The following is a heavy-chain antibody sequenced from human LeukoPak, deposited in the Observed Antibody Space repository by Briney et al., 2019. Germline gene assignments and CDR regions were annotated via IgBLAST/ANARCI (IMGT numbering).Heavy chain of an antibody. V-gene: IGHV1-2*06. CDR1: GYTFTAFY. CDR3: ARGYSSNWLDY. J-gene: IGHJ4*02. Sequence: ASVKVSCKASGYTFTAFYMHWVRQAPGQGLEWMGRINPNSGGTKYAQKFQGRVTMTTDTSINTAYLELSRLRSDDTAVYYCARGYSSNWLDYWGQGTLVTVSS. CDR2: INPNSGGT. D-gene: IGHD6-13*01.